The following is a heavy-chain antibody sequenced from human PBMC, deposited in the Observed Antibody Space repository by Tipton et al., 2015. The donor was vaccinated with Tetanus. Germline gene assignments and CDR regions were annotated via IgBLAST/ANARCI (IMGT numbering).Heavy chain of an antibody. CDR3: ARSGRLELRWFDP. Sequence: QLVQSGAEVKKPGSSVKVSCKASGGTFSSYAISWVRQAPGQGLEWMGGIIPIFGTANYAQKFQGRVTITADESTSPAYMERSSLRSEDTAVYYCARSGRLELRWFDPWGQGTLVTVSS. CDR2: IIPIFGTA. CDR1: GGTFSSYA. J-gene: IGHJ5*02. D-gene: IGHD1-7*01. V-gene: IGHV1-69*01.